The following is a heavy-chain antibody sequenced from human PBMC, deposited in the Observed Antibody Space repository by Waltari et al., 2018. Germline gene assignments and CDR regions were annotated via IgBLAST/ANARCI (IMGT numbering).Heavy chain of an antibody. CDR1: GGSFSGYY. CDR2: INHSGST. V-gene: IGHV4-34*01. CDR3: ARGGYCSSTSCLRYFDY. Sequence: QVQLQQWGAGLLKPSETLSLTCAVYGGSFSGYYWSWIRQPPGKGLEWIGEINHSGSTNYSPSLKSRVTISVDTSKNQFSLKLSSVTAADTAVYYCARGGYCSSTSCLRYFDYWGQGTLVTVSS. J-gene: IGHJ4*02. D-gene: IGHD2-2*01.